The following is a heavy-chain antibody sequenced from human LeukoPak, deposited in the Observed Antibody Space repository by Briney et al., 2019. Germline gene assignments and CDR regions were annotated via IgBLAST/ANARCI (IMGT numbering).Heavy chain of an antibody. V-gene: IGHV3-48*01. CDR2: ITRSSSAK. CDR3: TRDQEGSDY. J-gene: IGHJ4*02. CDR1: GFTFSSYS. Sequence: GRSLRLSCVASGFTFSSYSMNWVRQAPGKGLEWVSYITRSSSAKFYADSVKGRFTISRDNAENLLYLQMNSLRAEDTAVYYCTRDQEGSDYWGQGTLVTVSS.